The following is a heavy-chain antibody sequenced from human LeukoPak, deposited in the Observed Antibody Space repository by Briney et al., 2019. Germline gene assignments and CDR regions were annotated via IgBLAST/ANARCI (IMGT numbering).Heavy chain of an antibody. CDR1: GGTFSSYA. V-gene: IGHV1-69*05. J-gene: IGHJ4*02. CDR2: IIPIFGTA. Sequence: SVKVSCKASGGTFSSYAISWVRQAPGQGLEWMGGIIPIFGTANYAQKFQGRVTITTDESTSTAYMELSSLRSEDTAVYYCASEGSSSGMAGYYFDYWGQGTLVTVSS. D-gene: IGHD5-24*01. CDR3: ASEGSSSGMAGYYFDY.